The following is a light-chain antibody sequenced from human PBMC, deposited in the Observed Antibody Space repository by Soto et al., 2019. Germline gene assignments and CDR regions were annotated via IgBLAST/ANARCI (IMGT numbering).Light chain of an antibody. Sequence: QSALTQPASVSGSPGQSITISCTGTSSDVGGYNSVSWYQQHPGKAPKLMIYDVTNRPSGVSNRFSGSKSGNTASLTISGLQAEDEADYYCSSYTSSSTWVFGGGTQLTVL. CDR2: DVT. CDR3: SSYTSSSTWV. CDR1: SSDVGGYNS. V-gene: IGLV2-14*01. J-gene: IGLJ3*02.